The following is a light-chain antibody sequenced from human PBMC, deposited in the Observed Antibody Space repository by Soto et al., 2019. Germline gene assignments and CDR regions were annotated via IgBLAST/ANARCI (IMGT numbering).Light chain of an antibody. J-gene: IGLJ1*01. Sequence: QSALTQPASVSGSPGQSITISCTGTSSDVGGYNYVSWYQQHPGKAPKLMIYDVSNRPSGVSNRFSGSKSGNTASLTISGLPGEDEADYYCSSYTSSSTRVFGTGTKVTVL. CDR1: SSDVGGYNY. CDR2: DVS. V-gene: IGLV2-14*01. CDR3: SSYTSSSTRV.